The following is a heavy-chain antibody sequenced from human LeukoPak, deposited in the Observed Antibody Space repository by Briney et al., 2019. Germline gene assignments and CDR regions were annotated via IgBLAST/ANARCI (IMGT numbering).Heavy chain of an antibody. CDR3: ARDGRGYCSSTSCYAPSRGDY. Sequence: ASVKVSCKASGYTFTSYGISWVRQAPGQGFEWMGWISAYNGNTNYAQKLQGRVTMTTDTSTSTAYMELRSLRSDDTAVYYCARDGRGYCSSTSCYAPSRGDYWGQGTLVTVSS. CDR2: ISAYNGNT. J-gene: IGHJ4*02. D-gene: IGHD2-2*01. V-gene: IGHV1-18*01. CDR1: GYTFTSYG.